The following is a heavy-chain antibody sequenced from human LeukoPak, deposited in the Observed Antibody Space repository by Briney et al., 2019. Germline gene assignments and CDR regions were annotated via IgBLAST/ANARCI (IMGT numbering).Heavy chain of an antibody. Sequence: PSETLSLTRAVYGGSFSGYYWSWIRQPPGKGLEWIGEINHSGSTNYNPSLKSRVTISVDTSKNQFSLKLSSVTAADTAVYYCARETRGITMIVAGYYFDYWGQGTLVTVSS. CDR3: ARETRGITMIVAGYYFDY. J-gene: IGHJ4*02. D-gene: IGHD3-22*01. V-gene: IGHV4-34*01. CDR1: GGSFSGYY. CDR2: INHSGST.